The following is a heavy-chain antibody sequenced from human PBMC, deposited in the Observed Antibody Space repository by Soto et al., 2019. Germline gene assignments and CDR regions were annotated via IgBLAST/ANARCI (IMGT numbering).Heavy chain of an antibody. J-gene: IGHJ6*02. V-gene: IGHV4-4*02. CDR1: GGSISSSNW. CDR3: ARVSGSYYYGMDV. D-gene: IGHD1-26*01. Sequence: PSETLSLTCAVYGGSISSSNWCSWVRQPPGKGLEWIGEIYHSGSTNYNPSLKSRVTISVDKSKNQFSLKLSSVTAADTAVYYCARVSGSYYYGMDVWGQGTTVTVSS. CDR2: IYHSGST.